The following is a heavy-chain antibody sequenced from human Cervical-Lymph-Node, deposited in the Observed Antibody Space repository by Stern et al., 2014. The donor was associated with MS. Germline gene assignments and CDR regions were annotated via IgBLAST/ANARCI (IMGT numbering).Heavy chain of an antibody. D-gene: IGHD3-3*01. Sequence: QVQLQESGPGLVKPSQTLSLTCTVSGGSISSGGYYWSWIRQHPGKGLEWLGHIYYSGSTYYNPSLKSRVTISVDTSKNQFSLKLSSVTAADTAVYYCARVSYDFWSGYYVFDYWGQGTLVTVSS. V-gene: IGHV4-31*03. J-gene: IGHJ4*02. CDR2: IYYSGST. CDR3: ARVSYDFWSGYYVFDY. CDR1: GGSISSGGYY.